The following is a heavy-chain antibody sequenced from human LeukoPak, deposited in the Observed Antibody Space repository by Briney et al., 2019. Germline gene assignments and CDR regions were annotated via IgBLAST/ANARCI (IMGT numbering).Heavy chain of an antibody. Sequence: GASVKVSCKAPEGTLCSYALSWVRQAPGQGLEWMGRIIPVLTLTNYAPKFQDRLSIIADKATSTAYMELTNLTSADTAVYFCARGSGSGNYALGRWGQGTLVTVSS. V-gene: IGHV1-69*04. J-gene: IGHJ4*02. CDR1: EGTLCSYA. CDR2: IIPVLTLT. CDR3: ARGSGSGNYALGR. D-gene: IGHD3-10*01.